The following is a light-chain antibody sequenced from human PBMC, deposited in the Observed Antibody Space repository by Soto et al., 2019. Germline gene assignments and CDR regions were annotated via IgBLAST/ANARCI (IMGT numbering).Light chain of an antibody. CDR1: QSVSSSY. CDR3: QQYDSSPLT. J-gene: IGKJ4*01. V-gene: IGKV3-20*01. CDR2: GAS. Sequence: EIVLTQSPGTLSLSPGERATLSCRASQSVSSSYLAWYQQKPGQAPRLLIYGASSRATGITDRFSGSGSATEFTLTISRLEPADFAVYYCQQYDSSPLTSGGGTQVEIK.